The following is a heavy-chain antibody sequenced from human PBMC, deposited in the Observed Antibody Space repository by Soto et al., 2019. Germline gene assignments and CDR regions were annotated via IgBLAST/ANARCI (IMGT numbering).Heavy chain of an antibody. CDR2: IYPGDSHT. CDR1: GYSFTSYW. D-gene: IGHD2-2*01. J-gene: IGHJ6*02. CDR3: ARRSRYAVGVYGMDV. V-gene: IGHV5-51*01. Sequence: GESLKISCKGSGYSFTSYWIGWLRQMPGKGLEWMGIIYPGDSHTRYSPSFQGQVTISADKSISTAYLQWSSLKASDTAMYYCARRSRYAVGVYGMDVWGQGTTVTVSS.